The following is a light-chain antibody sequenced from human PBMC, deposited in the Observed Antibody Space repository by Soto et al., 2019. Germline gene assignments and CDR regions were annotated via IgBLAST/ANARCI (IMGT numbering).Light chain of an antibody. V-gene: IGLV2-14*01. CDR1: SSDIGTYNY. Sequence: QSALTQPASVSGSPGQSITISCTGTSSDIGTYNYVSWYQHDAGKAPKLLIYEVSDRPSGVSNRFSGSKSGNTASLTIAGLQAEDEADYYCSSYTSGRPLVLFGGGTQLTVL. CDR3: SSYTSGRPLVL. CDR2: EVS. J-gene: IGLJ2*01.